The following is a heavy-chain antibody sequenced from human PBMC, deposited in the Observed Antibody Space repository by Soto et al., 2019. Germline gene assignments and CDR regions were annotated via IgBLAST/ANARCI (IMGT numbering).Heavy chain of an antibody. D-gene: IGHD3-10*01. V-gene: IGHV5-51*01. CDR1: GYIFMTYW. Sequence: PGESLKISCKGSGYIFMTYWIGWVRQMPGKGLEWMGSIYPGDSETRYSPSFQGQVTMSADKSITTAYLQWSSLKASDTAVYYCARRGGSRTYLDYWGQGTLVTVSS. CDR3: ARRGGSRTYLDY. J-gene: IGHJ4*02. CDR2: IYPGDSET.